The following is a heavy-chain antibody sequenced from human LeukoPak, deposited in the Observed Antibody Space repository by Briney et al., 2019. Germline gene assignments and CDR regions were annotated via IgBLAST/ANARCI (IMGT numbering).Heavy chain of an antibody. CDR1: GGSISSPNY. CDR3: ARGLNYDLDP. Sequence: SETLSLTCVVSGGSISSPNYWTWVRQPPGKGLEWIEGIYYGGTTHYNPSLKSRVTMSVDISNNQFSLTLTSVTAADTAVYYCARGLNYDLDPWGQGTLVTVSS. CDR2: IYYGGTT. D-gene: IGHD1-7*01. J-gene: IGHJ5*02. V-gene: IGHV4-4*02.